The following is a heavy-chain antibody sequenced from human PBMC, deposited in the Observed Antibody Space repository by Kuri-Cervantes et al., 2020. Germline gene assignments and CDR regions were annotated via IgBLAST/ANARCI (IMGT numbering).Heavy chain of an antibody. D-gene: IGHD3-10*01. CDR3: AGGWDYYGSGSYYGFDY. J-gene: IGHJ4*02. V-gene: IGHV1-18*01. CDR2: ISAYNGNT. CDR1: GYTFTSYG. Sequence: ASVKVSCKASGYTFTSYGISWVRQAPGQGLEWMGWISAYNGNTNYAQKLQGRVTMTRDTSTSTVYMELRSLRSEDTAVYYCAGGWDYYGSGSYYGFDYWGQGTLVTVSS.